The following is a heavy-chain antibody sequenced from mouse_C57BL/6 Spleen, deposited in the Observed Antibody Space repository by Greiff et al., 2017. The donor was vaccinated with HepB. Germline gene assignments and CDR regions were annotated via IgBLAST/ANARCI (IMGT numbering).Heavy chain of an antibody. J-gene: IGHJ4*01. D-gene: IGHD1-1*01. CDR2: IDPETGGT. CDR3: TRIPITTVVAPMDY. V-gene: IGHV1-15*01. CDR1: GYTFTDYE. Sequence: LQESGAELVRPGASVTLSCKASGYTFTDYEMHWVKQTPVHGLEWIGAIDPETGGTAYNQKFKGKAILTADKSSSTAYMELRSLTSEDSAVYYCTRIPITTVVAPMDYWGQGTSVTVSS.